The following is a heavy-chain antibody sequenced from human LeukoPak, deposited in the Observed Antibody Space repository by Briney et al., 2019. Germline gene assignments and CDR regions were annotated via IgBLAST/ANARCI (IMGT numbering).Heavy chain of an antibody. CDR2: IYTGGST. V-gene: IGHV3-66*01. D-gene: IGHD5-18*01. CDR3: ARALQLWSPFDY. Sequence: GGSLRLSCAASGFTVSSNYMSWVRQAPGKRLEWVSVIYTGGSTYYADSVKGRFTISRDNSKNTLYLQMNSLRAEDTAVYYCARALQLWSPFDYWGQGTLVAVSS. CDR1: GFTVSSNY. J-gene: IGHJ4*02.